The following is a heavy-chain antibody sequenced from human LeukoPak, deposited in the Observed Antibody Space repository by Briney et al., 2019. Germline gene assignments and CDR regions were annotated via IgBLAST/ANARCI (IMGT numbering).Heavy chain of an antibody. Sequence: GGSLILSCVACGFSFSDYYMSWIRQAPGRGLEWISYISGSGDDLYYADSVKGRFTISRDNANNSLYLQMNSLRAEDTAIYYCARSVGYYYTMDVWGQGTTVTVSS. CDR1: GFSFSDYY. J-gene: IGHJ6*02. D-gene: IGHD2-15*01. V-gene: IGHV3-11*01. CDR3: ARSVGYYYTMDV. CDR2: ISGSGDDL.